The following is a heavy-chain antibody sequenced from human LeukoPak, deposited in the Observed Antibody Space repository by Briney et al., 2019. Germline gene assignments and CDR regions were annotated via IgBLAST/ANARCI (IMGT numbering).Heavy chain of an antibody. V-gene: IGHV3-23*01. CDR1: GFTFSSYA. CDR2: ITGSGGST. J-gene: IGHJ4*02. Sequence: GGSLRLSCAASGFTFSSYAMNWVRQATGKGREWVSTITGSGGSTYYADSVKGRFTISRDNSMNTLYLQMNSLRAEDTAVHYCAKRGHGYFYYFEHWGQGTLVTVSS. CDR3: AKRGHGYFYYFEH. D-gene: IGHD5-18*01.